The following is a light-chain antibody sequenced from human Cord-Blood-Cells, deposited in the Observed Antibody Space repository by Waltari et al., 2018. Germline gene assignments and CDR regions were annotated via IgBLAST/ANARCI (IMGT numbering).Light chain of an antibody. CDR3: CSYAGSSTWV. Sequence: QSALTQPASVSGSPGQAITISCTGTSSAFGRYKLVSWYQQNPGKAPKLMIYEGSKRPSGVSNRFSGSKSGNAASLTISGLQAEDEADYYCCSYAGSSTWVFGGGTKLTVL. J-gene: IGLJ3*02. V-gene: IGLV2-23*01. CDR1: SSAFGRYKL. CDR2: EGS.